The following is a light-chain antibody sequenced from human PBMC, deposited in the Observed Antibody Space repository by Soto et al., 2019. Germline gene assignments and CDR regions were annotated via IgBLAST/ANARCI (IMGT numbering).Light chain of an antibody. V-gene: IGLV2-14*01. CDR2: EVS. Sequence: QSALTQPASVSGSPGQSITISCTGSSTDVGSYNDASWYQQHPGKAPKLMIYEVSYRPSGVSNRFSGSKSGNTASLTISGLQAEDEADYYCSSYTASSTLVFGGGTKLTV. CDR1: STDVGSYND. CDR3: SSYTASSTLV. J-gene: IGLJ2*01.